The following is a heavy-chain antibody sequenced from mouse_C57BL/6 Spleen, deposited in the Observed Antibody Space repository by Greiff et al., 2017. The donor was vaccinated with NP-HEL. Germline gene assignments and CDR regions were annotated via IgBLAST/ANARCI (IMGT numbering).Heavy chain of an antibody. CDR1: GYSITSGYY. CDR2: ISYDGSN. V-gene: IGHV3-6*01. D-gene: IGHD1-1*01. CDR3: ASYGSSGY. Sequence: DVKLQESGPGLVKPSQSLSLTCSVTGYSITSGYYWNWIRQFPGNKLEWMGYISYDGSNNYNPSLKNRISITRDTSKNQFFLKLNSVTTEDTATYYCASYGSSGYWGQGTTLTVSS. J-gene: IGHJ2*01.